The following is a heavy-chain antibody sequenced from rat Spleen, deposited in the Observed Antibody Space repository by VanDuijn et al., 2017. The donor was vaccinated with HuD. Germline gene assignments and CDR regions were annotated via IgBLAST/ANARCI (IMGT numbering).Heavy chain of an antibody. D-gene: IGHD1-12*01. CDR1: GFTFSDYA. J-gene: IGHJ4*01. CDR2: IIYDGSST. V-gene: IGHV5-17*01. CDR3: ARLIDYYGAMDA. Sequence: EVQLVESGGGLVQPGRSLKLSCAASGFTFSDYAMAWVRQAPKKGLEWVATIIYDGSSTYYRDSVKGRFTISRDNAKSTLYLQMDSLRSEDTATYYCARLIDYYGAMDAWGQGASVTVSS.